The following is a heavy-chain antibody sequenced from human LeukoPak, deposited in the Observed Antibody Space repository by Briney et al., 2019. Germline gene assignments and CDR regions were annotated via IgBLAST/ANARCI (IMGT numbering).Heavy chain of an antibody. Sequence: GGSLRLSCAASGFTFSSYAMHWVRQAPGKGLEWVANIKQDGSEKYYVDSVKGRFTISRDNAKNSLYLQMNSLRAEDTAVYYCAKDDGYRPYWGQGTLVTVSS. CDR1: GFTFSSYA. V-gene: IGHV3-7*01. D-gene: IGHD6-13*01. CDR2: IKQDGSEK. J-gene: IGHJ4*02. CDR3: AKDDGYRPY.